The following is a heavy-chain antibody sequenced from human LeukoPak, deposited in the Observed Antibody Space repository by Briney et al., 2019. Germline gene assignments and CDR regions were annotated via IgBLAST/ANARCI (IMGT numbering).Heavy chain of an antibody. CDR1: GYTFTNSG. D-gene: IGHD6-6*01. V-gene: IGHV1-18*01. J-gene: IGHJ4*02. CDR3: ARDPGSSSSSSSDY. Sequence: ASVKVSCKASGYTFTNSGISWVRQAPGQGLEWMGWISTYNGNTDYAQNLQGRVTMTTDTSTSTAYMELRSLRSDDTAVYYCARDPGSSSSSSSDYWGQGTLVTVSS. CDR2: ISTYNGNT.